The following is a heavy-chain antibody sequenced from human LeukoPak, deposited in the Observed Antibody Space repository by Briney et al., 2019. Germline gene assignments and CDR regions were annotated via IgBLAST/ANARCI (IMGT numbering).Heavy chain of an antibody. V-gene: IGHV4-39*07. CDR3: ARETSQKGAHYMDV. Sequence: SETLPLTCTVSGGSISSSSYYWGWIRQPPGKGLEWMGSIYYSGSTYYNPSLKSRVTISVDTSKNQFSLKLSSVTAADTAVYYCARETSQKGAHYMDVWGKGTTVTISS. J-gene: IGHJ6*03. CDR1: GGSISSSSYY. CDR2: IYYSGST. D-gene: IGHD3-16*01.